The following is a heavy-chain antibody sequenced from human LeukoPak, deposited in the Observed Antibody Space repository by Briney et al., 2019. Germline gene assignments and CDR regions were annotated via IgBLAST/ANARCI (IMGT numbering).Heavy chain of an antibody. J-gene: IGHJ6*03. D-gene: IGHD1-14*01. CDR1: GGSFSGYY. CDR2: INHSGST. Sequence: SETLSLTCAVYGGSFSGYYWSWIRQPPGKGLEWIGEINHSGSTNYNPSLKSRVTISVDTSKNQFSLKLSSVTAADTAVYYCARPGDQDGSSYYYYYMDVWGKGTTVTVSS. CDR3: ARPGDQDGSSYYYYYMDV. V-gene: IGHV4-34*01.